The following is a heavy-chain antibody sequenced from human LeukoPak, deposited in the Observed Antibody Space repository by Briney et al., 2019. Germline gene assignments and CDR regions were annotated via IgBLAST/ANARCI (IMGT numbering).Heavy chain of an antibody. CDR3: ARGVEPLAANTLAY. V-gene: IGHV3-53*01. D-gene: IGHD1-14*01. CDR1: GFTVITND. J-gene: IGHJ4*02. CDR2: LYSDGNT. Sequence: GGSLRLSCAASGFTVITNDMTWVRQAPGKGLEWVSVLYSDGNTKYADYVQGRFTIPRDNSKNTLYLEMHSLSPDDTAVYYCARGVEPLAANTLAYWGQGTLVTVSS.